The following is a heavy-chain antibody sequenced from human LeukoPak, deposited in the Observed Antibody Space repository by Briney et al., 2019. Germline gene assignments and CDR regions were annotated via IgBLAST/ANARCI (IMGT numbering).Heavy chain of an antibody. CDR1: GGTFSSYA. CDR3: ARTDDPQLAYFDY. CDR2: IIPIFGTA. D-gene: IGHD3-10*01. V-gene: IGHV1-69*05. J-gene: IGHJ4*02. Sequence: SVKVSCKASGGTFSSYAISWVRQAPGQGLEWWGGIIPIFGTANYAQKFQGRVTITTDESTSTAYMELSSLRSEDTAVYYCARTDDPQLAYFDYWGQGTLVTVSS.